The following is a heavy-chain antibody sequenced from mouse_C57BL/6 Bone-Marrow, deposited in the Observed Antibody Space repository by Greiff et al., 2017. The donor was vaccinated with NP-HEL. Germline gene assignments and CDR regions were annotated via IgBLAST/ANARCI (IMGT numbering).Heavy chain of an antibody. D-gene: IGHD2-1*01. V-gene: IGHV1-81*01. Sequence: QVQLQQSGAELARPGASVKLSCKASGYTFTSYGISWVKQRPGQGLEWIGEIYPRSGNTYYNEKFKGKATLTADKSSSTAYMELRSLTSEDSAVYFCARSKLWYFWFYFDYWGQGTTLTVSS. CDR3: ARSKLWYFWFYFDY. J-gene: IGHJ2*01. CDR2: IYPRSGNT. CDR1: GYTFTSYG.